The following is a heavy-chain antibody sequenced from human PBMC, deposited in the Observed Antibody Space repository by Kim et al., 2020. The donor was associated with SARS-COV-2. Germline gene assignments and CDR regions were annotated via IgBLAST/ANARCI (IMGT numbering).Heavy chain of an antibody. Sequence: LKSRVTISVDTSKNQFSLKLSSVTAADTAVYYCARGGRYGGYERSYYFDYWGQGTLVTVSS. CDR3: ARGGRYGGYERSYYFDY. V-gene: IGHV4-34*01. D-gene: IGHD5-12*01. J-gene: IGHJ4*02.